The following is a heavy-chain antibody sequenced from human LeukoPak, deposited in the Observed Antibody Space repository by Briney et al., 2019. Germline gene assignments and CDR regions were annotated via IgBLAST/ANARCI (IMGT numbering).Heavy chain of an antibody. V-gene: IGHV3-23*01. CDR3: AKEYCSGGSCYCSS. Sequence: GGSLRLSCAASGFTFSNSAMSWVRQAPGKGLEWVSAISSSGGSTYYADSVKGRFTISRDNSKNTLYLQMNSLRAEDTAVYYCAKEYCSGGSCYCSSWGQGTLVTVSS. CDR2: ISSSGGST. J-gene: IGHJ4*02. CDR1: GFTFSNSA. D-gene: IGHD2-15*01.